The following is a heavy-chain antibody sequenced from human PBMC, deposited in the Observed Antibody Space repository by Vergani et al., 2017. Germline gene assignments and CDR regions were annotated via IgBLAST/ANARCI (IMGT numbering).Heavy chain of an antibody. CDR2: ISAYNGNT. Sequence: QVQLVQSGAEVKKPGASVKVSCKASGYTFTSYGISWVRQAPGHGLEWMGWISAYNGNTNYAQKLQGRVTMTTDTSTSTAYMELRSLRSDDTAVYYCARTEDYDYVWGSYRPRSAFDIWGQGTMVTVAS. D-gene: IGHD3-16*02. CDR3: ARTEDYDYVWGSYRPRSAFDI. J-gene: IGHJ3*02. CDR1: GYTFTSYG. V-gene: IGHV1-18*01.